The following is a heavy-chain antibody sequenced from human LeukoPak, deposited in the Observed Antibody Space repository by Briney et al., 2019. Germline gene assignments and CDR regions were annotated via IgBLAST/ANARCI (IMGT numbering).Heavy chain of an antibody. CDR1: GLTFSSTW. D-gene: IGHD5-18*01. CDR2: INPDGNKK. Sequence: GGSLRLSCAVSGLTFSSTWMDWVRQAPGKGLEWVASINPDGNKKYSADSVKGRLTISRDNAENSLYLQMNSLRVEDTAFYYCARDLAYSRLDYWGQGMLVTVSS. J-gene: IGHJ4*02. V-gene: IGHV3-7*01. CDR3: ARDLAYSRLDY.